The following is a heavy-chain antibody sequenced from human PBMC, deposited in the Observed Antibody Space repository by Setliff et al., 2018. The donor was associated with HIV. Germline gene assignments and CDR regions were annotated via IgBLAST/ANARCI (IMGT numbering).Heavy chain of an antibody. Sequence: TSETLSLTCAVYGGSFSGYYWSWIRQPPGKGLEWIGEINHSGSTNYNPSLKSRVTISVDTSKNQFSLKLSSVTAADTAVYYCARGGRGYSYGYYPYYYYYMDVWGKGTTVTVSS. CDR1: GGSFSGYY. J-gene: IGHJ6*03. CDR2: INHSGST. CDR3: ARGGRGYSYGYYPYYYYYMDV. V-gene: IGHV4-34*01. D-gene: IGHD5-18*01.